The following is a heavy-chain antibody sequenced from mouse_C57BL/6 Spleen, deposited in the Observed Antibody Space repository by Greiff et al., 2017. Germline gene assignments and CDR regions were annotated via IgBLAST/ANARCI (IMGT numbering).Heavy chain of an antibody. Sequence: VQLQQSGPGLVQPSQSLSITCTVSGFSLTSYGVHWVRQSPGKGLEWLGVIWSGGSTDYNAAFISRLSISKDNSKSQVFLRMNSLQADDTAIYYCAREGGSAWFAYWGQGTLVTVSA. V-gene: IGHV2-2*01. J-gene: IGHJ3*01. CDR3: AREGGSAWFAY. CDR1: GFSLTSYG. CDR2: IWSGGST.